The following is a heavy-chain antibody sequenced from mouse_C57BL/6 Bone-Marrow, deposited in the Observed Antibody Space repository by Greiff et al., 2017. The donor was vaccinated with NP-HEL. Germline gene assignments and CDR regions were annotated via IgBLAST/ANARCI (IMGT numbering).Heavy chain of an antibody. V-gene: IGHV5-12*01. CDR1: GFTFSDYY. CDR3: ASIYYGNWGFAY. D-gene: IGHD2-1*01. Sequence: EVKLVESGGGLVQPGGSLKLSCAASGFTFSDYYMYWVRQTPEKRLEWVAYISNGGGSTYYPDTVKGRFTISRDNAKNTLYLQMSRLKSEDTAMYYCASIYYGNWGFAYWGQGTLVTVSA. CDR2: ISNGGGST. J-gene: IGHJ3*01.